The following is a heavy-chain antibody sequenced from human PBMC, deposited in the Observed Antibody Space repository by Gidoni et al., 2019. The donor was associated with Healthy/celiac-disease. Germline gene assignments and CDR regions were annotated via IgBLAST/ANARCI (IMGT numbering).Heavy chain of an antibody. Sequence: QVQLVESGGGVVQPGRSLRLSCAASGFTFSSYGMHWVRQAPGKGREWVEGIWYDGRNKYYADSVKGRFTISRDNFKNTLYLQMNSLRAEDTAVYYCARGYSSGPRGDAFDIWGQGTMVTVSS. D-gene: IGHD6-19*01. J-gene: IGHJ3*02. CDR3: ARGYSSGPRGDAFDI. CDR1: GFTFSSYG. CDR2: IWYDGRNK. V-gene: IGHV3-33*01.